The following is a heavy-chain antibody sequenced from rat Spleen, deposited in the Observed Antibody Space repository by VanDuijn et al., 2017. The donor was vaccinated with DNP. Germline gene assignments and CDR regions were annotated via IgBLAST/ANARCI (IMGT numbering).Heavy chain of an antibody. CDR3: AKGPNYGGYSDYFDY. Sequence: EVKLVESGGGLVQPGRSLKLSCAASGFNFNDHWMGWVRQAPGKGLEWVATISYNGGTPYYRDSVKGRFTISRDNAQNTLYLQMNKLGSEDTATYYCAKGPNYGGYSDYFDYWGQGVMVTVSS. D-gene: IGHD1-11*01. CDR1: GFNFNDHW. J-gene: IGHJ2*01. CDR2: ISYNGGTP. V-gene: IGHV4-2*01.